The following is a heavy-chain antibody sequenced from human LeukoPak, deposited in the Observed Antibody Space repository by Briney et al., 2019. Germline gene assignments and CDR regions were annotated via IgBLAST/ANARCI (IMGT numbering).Heavy chain of an antibody. CDR2: INSDGSSI. CDR1: GFTFSSHW. CDR3: AKDKTTVTPRGLDI. Sequence: GGSLRLSCAASGFTFSSHWMHWVRQAPGKGLVWVSRINSDGSSISYADSVKGRFTISRDNAKNTLYLQMNSLRAEDTAVYYCAKDKTTVTPRGLDIWGQGTMVTVSS. J-gene: IGHJ3*02. V-gene: IGHV3-74*01. D-gene: IGHD4-17*01.